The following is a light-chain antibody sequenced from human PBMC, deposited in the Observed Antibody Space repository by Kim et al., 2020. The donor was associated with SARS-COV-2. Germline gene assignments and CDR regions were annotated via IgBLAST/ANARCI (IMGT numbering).Light chain of an antibody. CDR2: GKN. V-gene: IGLV3-19*01. CDR1: SLRSYY. Sequence: SSELTQDPAVSVALGQTVRFTCQGDSLRSYYATWYQQKPGQAPILVIYGKNNRPSGIPDRFSGSSSGNTASLTITGTQAGDEADYYCNSRDSNDNVVFGGGTKVTVL. J-gene: IGLJ2*01. CDR3: NSRDSNDNVV.